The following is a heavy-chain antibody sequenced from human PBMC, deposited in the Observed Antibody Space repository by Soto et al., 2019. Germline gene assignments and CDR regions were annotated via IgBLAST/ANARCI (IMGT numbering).Heavy chain of an antibody. CDR2: IYWDDDK. CDR1: GFSLSSPAVG. J-gene: IGHJ4*02. D-gene: IGHD3-9*01. CDR3: AHGSGWLSDY. V-gene: IGHV2-5*02. Sequence: QITLRESGPTLVKPTQTLTLTCNFSGFSLSSPAVGGNWIRQPPGKAPQWLALIYWDDDKPYNPSLKSRLTITKDTSKNQVVLTMTNMDPVDTATYYCAHGSGWLSDYWGQGTLVTVSS.